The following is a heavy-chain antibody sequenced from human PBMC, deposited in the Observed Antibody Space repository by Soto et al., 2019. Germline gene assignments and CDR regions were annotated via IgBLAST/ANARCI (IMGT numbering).Heavy chain of an antibody. Sequence: EVQLVESGGGLVQPGRSLRLSCAASGFNFHEYAMYWVRQVPGKGLEWVSGITWNSGSVDYAESVKGRFTISRDDAKSTLYLEMNSLRVEDTALYYCVKVRTWGQGTLVTVSS. CDR1: GFNFHEYA. J-gene: IGHJ4*02. V-gene: IGHV3-9*01. CDR2: ITWNSGSV. CDR3: VKVRT.